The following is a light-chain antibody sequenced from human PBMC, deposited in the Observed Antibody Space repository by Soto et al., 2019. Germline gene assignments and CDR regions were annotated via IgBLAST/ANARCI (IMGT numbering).Light chain of an antibody. CDR3: QSYDSSLSGSV. V-gene: IGLV1-40*01. J-gene: IGLJ2*01. CDR2: GNS. CDR1: TSNIGAGYD. Sequence: QSVLTQPPSVSGAPGQRATISSPGTTSNIGAGYDVHWYQQLPGTAPKLLIYGNSNRPSGVPDRFSGSKSGTSASLAITGLQAEDEADYYCQSYDSSLSGSVFGGGTKLTVL.